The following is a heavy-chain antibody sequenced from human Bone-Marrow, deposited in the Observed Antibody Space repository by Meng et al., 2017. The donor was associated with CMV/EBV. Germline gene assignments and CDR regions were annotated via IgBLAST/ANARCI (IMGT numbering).Heavy chain of an antibody. D-gene: IGHD1-1*01. CDR3: ARDLDMGTGYGMDV. CDR1: GFTFSSYA. CDR2: ISYDGSNK. J-gene: IGHJ6*02. V-gene: IGHV3-30*04. Sequence: GGSLRLSCAASGFTFSSYAMHWVRQAPGKGLEWVAVISYDGSNKYYADSVKGRFTISRDNSKSTLYLQMNSLRAEDTAVYYCARDLDMGTGYGMDVWGQGTTVTVSS.